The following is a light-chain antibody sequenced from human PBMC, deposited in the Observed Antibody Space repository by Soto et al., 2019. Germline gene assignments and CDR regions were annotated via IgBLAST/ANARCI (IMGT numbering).Light chain of an antibody. CDR1: SSNIGAGYD. V-gene: IGLV1-40*01. CDR3: QSYDSSRSGVV. CDR2: GNS. Sequence: QLVLTQPPSVSGAPGQRVTISCTGSSSNIGAGYDVPWYQQLPGTAPKLLIYGNSNRPSGVPDRFSGSKSGTSASLAITGLQAEDEADYYCQSYDSSRSGVVFGGGTKLTVL. J-gene: IGLJ2*01.